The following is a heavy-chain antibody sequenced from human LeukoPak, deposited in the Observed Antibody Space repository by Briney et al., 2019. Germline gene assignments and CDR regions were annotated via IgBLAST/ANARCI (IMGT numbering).Heavy chain of an antibody. CDR1: GFAVSGNY. D-gene: IGHD3-9*01. Sequence: PGGSLRLSCAASGFAVSGNYMSWVRQAPGKGLEWVSLMSSGGDINYVDSVKGRFTISRHNSKNTLDPQMDRLRAEDTAVYYCARDLNVWGQGTLVTVSS. J-gene: IGHJ4*02. CDR2: MSSGGDI. V-gene: IGHV3-53*04. CDR3: ARDLNV.